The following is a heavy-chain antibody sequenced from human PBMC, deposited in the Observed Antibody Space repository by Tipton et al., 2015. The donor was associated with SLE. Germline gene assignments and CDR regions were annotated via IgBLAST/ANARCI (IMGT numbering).Heavy chain of an antibody. J-gene: IGHJ4*02. CDR1: GGSISSHY. CDR3: ARAPAARGYCDY. D-gene: IGHD2-2*03. V-gene: IGHV3-23*01. Sequence: LSLTCTVSGGSISSHYWNWVRQAPGKGLEWVSTIRKSGEITYYADSVKGRFIISRDNSKNTLYLQMNSLRAEDTAVYYCARAPAARGYCDYWGQGTLVTVSS. CDR2: IRKSGEIT.